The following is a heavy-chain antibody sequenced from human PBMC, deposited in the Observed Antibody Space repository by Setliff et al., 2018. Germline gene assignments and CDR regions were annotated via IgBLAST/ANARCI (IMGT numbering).Heavy chain of an antibody. CDR1: GYTFISYG. Sequence: ASVKVSCKTSGYTFISYGLSWMRQAPGQGLEWMGWINPHNEGTTFAQKFQDRVTATTDTSITTAYLKLSGLTSDDTAVYYCSRGRRGSTWTSDSWGQGTLVTVSS. CDR3: SRGRRGSTWTSDS. V-gene: IGHV1-18*01. J-gene: IGHJ4*02. CDR2: INPHNEGT. D-gene: IGHD2-2*01.